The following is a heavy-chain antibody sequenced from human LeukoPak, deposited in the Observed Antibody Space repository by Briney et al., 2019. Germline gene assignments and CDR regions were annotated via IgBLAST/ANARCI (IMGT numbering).Heavy chain of an antibody. D-gene: IGHD1-26*01. Sequence: GRSLRLSCTASGFTFGDYAMSWVRQAPGKGLEWVGFIRSKAYGGTTEYAASVKGRFTISRDDSKSIAYLQMNSLKTEDTAVYYCTRASRVGATRNWFDPWGQGTLVTVSS. V-gene: IGHV3-49*04. CDR3: TRASRVGATRNWFDP. CDR2: IRSKAYGGTT. CDR1: GFTFGDYA. J-gene: IGHJ5*02.